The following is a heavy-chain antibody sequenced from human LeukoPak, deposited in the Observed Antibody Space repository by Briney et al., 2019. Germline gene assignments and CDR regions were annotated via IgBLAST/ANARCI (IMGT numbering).Heavy chain of an antibody. Sequence: SETLSLTCGVSGYSISSGYQWAWIRQSPGKGLEWIGSIYHSGSAHYNPSPKSRVTISVETSKNQFSLNMYSVTAADTAVYYCARDPRWLTPDCTSTSCYENYFDPWGRGTLVTVSS. V-gene: IGHV4-38-2*02. J-gene: IGHJ5*02. CDR2: IYHSGSA. CDR1: GYSISSGYQ. CDR3: ARDPRWLTPDCTSTSCYENYFDP. D-gene: IGHD2-2*01.